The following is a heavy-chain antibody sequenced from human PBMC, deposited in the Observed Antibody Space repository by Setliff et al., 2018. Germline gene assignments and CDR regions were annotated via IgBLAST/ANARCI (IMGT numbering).Heavy chain of an antibody. CDR2: INNYSFKT. V-gene: IGHV1-18*01. D-gene: IGHD2-8*01. J-gene: IGHJ4*02. CDR3: SRLVRYCTSRAYQTASGAEI. Sequence: ASVKVSCKTSGYTFTNYGITWVRQAPGQGLEWMGWINNYSFKTNYPQKFLGRVTVTTDTSTGTAYMELGSLTSDDTAVYYCSRLVRYCTSRAYQTASGAEIWGQGTLVTVSS. CDR1: GYTFTNYG.